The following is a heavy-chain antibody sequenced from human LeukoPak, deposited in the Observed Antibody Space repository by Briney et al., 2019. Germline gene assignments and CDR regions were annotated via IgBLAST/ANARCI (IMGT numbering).Heavy chain of an antibody. CDR3: ARDPGYCSSTSCYKFFDY. D-gene: IGHD2-2*02. V-gene: IGHV3-74*01. CDR1: GFTFSTYW. Sequence: GGSLRLSCAASGFTFSTYWMHWVRQAPGKGLVWVSRVNTAGSSTSYADSVKGRFTISRDNAKNTLYLQMNSLRAEDTAVYYCARDPGYCSSTSCYKFFDYWGQGTLVTVSS. J-gene: IGHJ4*02. CDR2: VNTAGSST.